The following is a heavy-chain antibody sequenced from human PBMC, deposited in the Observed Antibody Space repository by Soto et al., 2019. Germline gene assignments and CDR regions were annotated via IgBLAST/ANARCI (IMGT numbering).Heavy chain of an antibody. D-gene: IGHD3-10*01. Sequence: VASVKVSCKASGYSFTSNAIHWMRQAPGQSLEWMGWINGGDANTQYSQNFQGRVTLSRDTSATTAYMELRSLRSEDTAVYYCARGFDGSADYWGQGTLVTVSS. CDR3: ARGFDGSADY. CDR1: GYSFTSNA. V-gene: IGHV1-3*01. J-gene: IGHJ4*02. CDR2: INGGDANT.